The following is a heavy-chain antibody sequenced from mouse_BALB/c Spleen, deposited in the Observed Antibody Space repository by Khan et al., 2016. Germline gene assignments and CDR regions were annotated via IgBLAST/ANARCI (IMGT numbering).Heavy chain of an antibody. J-gene: IGHJ2*01. CDR2: IYPGDGDT. V-gene: IGHV1-80*01. D-gene: IGHD2-2*01. CDR3: AGSGYGYDY. Sequence: QVRLQQSGAELVRPGSSVKISCKASGYAFSIYWMNWVKQRPGQGLEWIGQIYPGDGDTDYNGKFKDKATLTADKSSSTAYMQLSSLTSEDSAVYYYAGSGYGYDYWGQGTTLTVSS. CDR1: GYAFSIYW.